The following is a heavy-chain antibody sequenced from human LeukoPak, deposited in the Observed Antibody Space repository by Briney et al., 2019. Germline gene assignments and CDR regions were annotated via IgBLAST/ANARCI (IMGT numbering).Heavy chain of an antibody. Sequence: ASVKVSCKASGGTFSSYAISWVRQAPGQGLEWMGRIIPILGIANYAQKFQGRVTITADKSTSTAYMELSSLRSEDTAVYYCATLMVIPIGNYYYMDVWGKGTTVTVSS. CDR3: ATLMVIPIGNYYYMDV. CDR2: IIPILGIA. J-gene: IGHJ6*03. D-gene: IGHD3-22*01. V-gene: IGHV1-69*04. CDR1: GGTFSSYA.